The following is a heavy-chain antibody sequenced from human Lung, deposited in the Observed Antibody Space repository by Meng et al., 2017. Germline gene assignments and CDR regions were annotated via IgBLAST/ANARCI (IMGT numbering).Heavy chain of an antibody. Sequence: VPLGAELMKPGASVNVSSKPYGTNSPHYGLHWGRRAPGQGLEWMGRIDPKSGDTHYAQRFQGRVTMTGDTSISTAYMELSGLRSDDTAMYYCARDEDISAAGKLFGDYWGQGTLVTVSS. CDR2: IDPKSGDT. D-gene: IGHD6-13*01. V-gene: IGHV1-2*06. J-gene: IGHJ4*02. CDR3: ARDEDISAAGKLFGDY. CDR1: GTNSPHYG.